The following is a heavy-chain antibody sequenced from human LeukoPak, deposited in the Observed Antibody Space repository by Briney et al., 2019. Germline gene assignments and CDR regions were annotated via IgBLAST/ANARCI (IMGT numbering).Heavy chain of an antibody. CDR3: ARVKTGTPGAFDI. Sequence: GGSLRLSCAASGFTFDDYGISWVRQARRKGLEWVSGINWNGGSTAYADSVKGRFTISRDNAKNTLYLQMHSLRAEDTAVYYCARVKTGTPGAFDIWGQGTMVTVSS. V-gene: IGHV3-20*04. J-gene: IGHJ3*02. CDR1: GFTFDDYG. CDR2: INWNGGST. D-gene: IGHD1-1*01.